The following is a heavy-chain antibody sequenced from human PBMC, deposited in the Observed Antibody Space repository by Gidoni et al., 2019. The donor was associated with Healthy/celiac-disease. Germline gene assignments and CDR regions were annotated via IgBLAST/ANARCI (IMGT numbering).Heavy chain of an antibody. CDR1: GCSLSTSGVG. J-gene: IGHJ3*02. Sequence: QITLTESGHTLVKLQQTLTLTCTFSGCSLSTSGVGVGWIRQPPGKALQWLALIYWDDDNRDSPSLKSRLTRTKATSKIQVVITMTNMDHVDTATYYCAHSEDGPAFDIWGQGTMVTVSS. V-gene: IGHV2-5*02. CDR2: IYWDDDN. CDR3: AHSEDGPAFDI.